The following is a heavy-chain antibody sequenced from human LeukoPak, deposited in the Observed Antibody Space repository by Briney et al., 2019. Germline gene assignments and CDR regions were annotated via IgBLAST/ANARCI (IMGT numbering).Heavy chain of an antibody. V-gene: IGHV3-30-3*01. CDR1: GFTFSSYI. Sequence: GRSLRLSCAASGFTFSSYIMHWVRQAPGKGLEWVAVISDDGINKYYADSVKGRFTISRDNSKSELFLQLNSLRAEDTAVYYCARDHAALRYSFDYWGQGTLITVSS. CDR2: ISDDGINK. J-gene: IGHJ4*02. D-gene: IGHD1-14*01. CDR3: ARDHAALRYSFDY.